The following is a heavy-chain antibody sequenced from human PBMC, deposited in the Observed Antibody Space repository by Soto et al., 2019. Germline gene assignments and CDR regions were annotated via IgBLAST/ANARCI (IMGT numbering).Heavy chain of an antibody. CDR1: GGTFSRYA. CDR3: ASLMSSGYYYGMDV. Sequence: EASVKVSCKASGGTFSRYAISWVRQAPGQGLEWMGGIIPIFGTANYAQKFQGRVTITADKSTSAAYMELSSLRSEDTAVYYCASLMSSGYYYGMDVWGQGTTVTVSS. J-gene: IGHJ6*02. CDR2: IIPIFGTA. V-gene: IGHV1-69*06. D-gene: IGHD3-10*01.